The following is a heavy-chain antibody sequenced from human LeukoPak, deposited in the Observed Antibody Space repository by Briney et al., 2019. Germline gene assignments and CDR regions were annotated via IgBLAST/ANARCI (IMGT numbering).Heavy chain of an antibody. CDR3: ARAVLYDFWSGGYFDY. V-gene: IGHV4-30-4*08. CDR2: IYYSGST. J-gene: IGHJ4*02. Sequence: LQILSLTCTVSGGSISSGDYYWSWIRQPPGKGLEWIGYIYYSGSTYYNPSLKSRVTISVDTSKNQFSLKLSSVTAADTAVYYCARAVLYDFWSGGYFDYWGQGTLVTVSS. D-gene: IGHD3-3*01. CDR1: GGSISSGDYY.